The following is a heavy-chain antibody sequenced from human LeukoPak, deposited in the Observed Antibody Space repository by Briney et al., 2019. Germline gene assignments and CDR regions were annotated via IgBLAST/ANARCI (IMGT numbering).Heavy chain of an antibody. Sequence: GGSLRLSCAASGFTFSSYSMNWVRQAPGKGLEWVSSISSSSSSYIYYADSVKGRFTISRDNAKNSLYLQMNSLRAEDTAVYYCARGRRAPGYSSGWSYFDYWGQGTLVTVSS. CDR3: ARGRRAPGYSSGWSYFDY. CDR2: ISSSSSSYI. J-gene: IGHJ4*02. D-gene: IGHD6-19*01. CDR1: GFTFSSYS. V-gene: IGHV3-21*01.